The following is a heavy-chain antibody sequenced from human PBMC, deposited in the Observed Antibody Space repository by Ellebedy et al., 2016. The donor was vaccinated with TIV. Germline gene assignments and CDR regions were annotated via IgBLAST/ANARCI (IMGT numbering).Heavy chain of an antibody. CDR3: ARDSDY. CDR1: GFIFSSYA. Sequence: PGGFLRLSCAASGFIFSSYAMHWFRQAPGKGLEWVAVMSYDGSTIYYADSVKGRFPISRDNSKNRVYLQMSSLRPEDTAVDYCARDSDYWGQGTLVTVSS. CDR2: MSYDGSTI. J-gene: IGHJ4*02. V-gene: IGHV3-30*15.